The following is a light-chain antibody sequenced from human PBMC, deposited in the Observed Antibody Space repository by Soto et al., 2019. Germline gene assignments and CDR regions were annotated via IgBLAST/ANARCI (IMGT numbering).Light chain of an antibody. CDR3: PQYASSPSP. V-gene: IGKV3-20*01. CDR1: QSVSSY. J-gene: IGKJ4*01. CDR2: DAS. Sequence: ILLTQSQATLSLSPGERATLSCRASQSVSSYLAWYQQKPGQAPRLLIYDASNRATGIPARFGGSGSGTDFTLTISRLEPEDFAVYHCPQYASSPSPFGGGTKVDIK.